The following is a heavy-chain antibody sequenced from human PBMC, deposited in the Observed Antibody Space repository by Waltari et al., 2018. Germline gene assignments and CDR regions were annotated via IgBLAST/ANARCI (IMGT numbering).Heavy chain of an antibody. CDR1: GGSISTTSYY. V-gene: IGHV4-39*01. CDR2: VYYIGST. D-gene: IGHD4-17*01. J-gene: IGHJ2*01. CDR3: ARRTTSWYFDL. Sequence: QLQLQESGPGLVKPSETLSLICTVSGGSISTTSYYCGWIRQPPGKGLEWIASVYYIGSTYYNPSLKSRVTISVDTSENQFSLRLSSVTAADTALYYCARRTTSWYFDLWGRGTLVTVSS.